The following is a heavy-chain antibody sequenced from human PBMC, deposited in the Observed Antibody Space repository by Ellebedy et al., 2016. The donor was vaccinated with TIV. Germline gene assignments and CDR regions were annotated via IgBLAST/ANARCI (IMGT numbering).Heavy chain of an antibody. CDR3: GRLRSTTYMDAFDI. D-gene: IGHD2-2*01. V-gene: IGHV5-51*01. CDR2: ICPDDSDT. Sequence: GESLKISXEGSGYNFRYYCIAWVRQVPGKGLEWMGVICPDDSDTRYNPSFRGRVTISVDKSIATAYLQWSSLKASDTAMYYCGRLRSTTYMDAFDIWGQGTMVTVSP. CDR1: GYNFRYYC. J-gene: IGHJ3*02.